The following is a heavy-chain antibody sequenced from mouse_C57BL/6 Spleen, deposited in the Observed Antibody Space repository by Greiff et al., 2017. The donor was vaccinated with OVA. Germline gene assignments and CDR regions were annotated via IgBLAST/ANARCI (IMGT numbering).Heavy chain of an antibody. CDR3: ARNAIWGAMDY. J-gene: IGHJ4*01. Sequence: QVQLQQSGPGLVQPSQSLSITCTVSGFSLTSYGVHWVRQSPGKGLEWLGVIWSGGSTDYTAAFISRLSISKDNSKSQVFFKMNSLQADDTAIYCCARNAIWGAMDYWGQGTSVTVSS. D-gene: IGHD1-1*02. CDR2: IWSGGST. V-gene: IGHV2-2*01. CDR1: GFSLTSYG.